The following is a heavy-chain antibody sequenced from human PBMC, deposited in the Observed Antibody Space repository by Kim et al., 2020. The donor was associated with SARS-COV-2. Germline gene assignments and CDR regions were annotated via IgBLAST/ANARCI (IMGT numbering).Heavy chain of an antibody. D-gene: IGHD2-2*01. CDR3: ATPVVPAARRAFDI. J-gene: IGHJ3*02. V-gene: IGHV4-34*01. CDR1: GGSFSGYY. CDR2: INHSGST. Sequence: SETLSLTCAVYGGSFSGYYWSWIRQPPGKGLEWIGEINHSGSTNYNPSLKSRVTISVDTSKNQFSLKLSSVTAADTAVYYCATPVVPAARRAFDIWGQGTMVTVSS.